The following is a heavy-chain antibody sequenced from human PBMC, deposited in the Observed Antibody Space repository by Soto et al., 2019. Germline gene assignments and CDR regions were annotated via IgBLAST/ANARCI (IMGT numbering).Heavy chain of an antibody. J-gene: IGHJ4*02. CDR1: GGSIGSYH. CDR2: IYTSGST. D-gene: IGHD6-19*01. V-gene: IGHV4-4*07. Sequence: QVQLQESGPGLVKPSETLSLTCTVSGGSIGSYHWSWIRQPAGKGLEWIGRIYTSGSTDYNPSLKSRVTMSVVTSKNQFSLKLSSVTAADTAVYYCARSGARDSWLADYWGQGTLVIVSS. CDR3: ARSGARDSWLADY.